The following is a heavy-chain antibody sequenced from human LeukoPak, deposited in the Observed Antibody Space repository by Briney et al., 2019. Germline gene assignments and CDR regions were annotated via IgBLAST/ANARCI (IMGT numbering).Heavy chain of an antibody. V-gene: IGHV3-21*01. CDR2: ISSSSSYI. D-gene: IGHD3-10*01. Sequence: PGGSLRLSCAASGFTFSSYSMNWARQAPGKGLEWVSSISSSSSYIYYADSVKGRFTISRDNAKNSLYLQMNSLRAEDTAVYYCASQVLWFGELGSNYWGQGTLVTVSS. CDR1: GFTFSSYS. CDR3: ASQVLWFGELGSNY. J-gene: IGHJ4*02.